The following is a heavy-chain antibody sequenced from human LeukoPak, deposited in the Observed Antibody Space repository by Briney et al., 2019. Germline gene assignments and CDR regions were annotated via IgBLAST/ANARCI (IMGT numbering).Heavy chain of an antibody. CDR2: IYHSGST. CDR3: ARGGDWLFDY. D-gene: IGHD2-21*02. CDR1: GGSISSGGYS. J-gene: IGHJ4*02. Sequence: PSETLSLTCAVSGGSISSGGYSWSWIQQPPGKGLEWIGYIYHSGSTYYNPSLKSRVTISVDRSKNQFSLKLSSVTAADTAVYYCARGGDWLFDYWGQGILVTVSS. V-gene: IGHV4-30-2*01.